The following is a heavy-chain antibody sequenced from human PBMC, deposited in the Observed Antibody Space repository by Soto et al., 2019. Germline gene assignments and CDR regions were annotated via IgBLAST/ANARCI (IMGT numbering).Heavy chain of an antibody. CDR1: GFTFSSYG. CDR2: ISYDGSNK. Sequence: QVQLVESGGGVVQPGRSLRLSCAASGFTFSSYGMHWVRQAPGKGLEWVAVISYDGSNKYYADSVKGRFTISRDNSKNTLYLQMNSLRAEDTAVYYCAKGRWEPYYFDYWGQGTLVTVSS. V-gene: IGHV3-30*18. D-gene: IGHD1-26*01. CDR3: AKGRWEPYYFDY. J-gene: IGHJ4*02.